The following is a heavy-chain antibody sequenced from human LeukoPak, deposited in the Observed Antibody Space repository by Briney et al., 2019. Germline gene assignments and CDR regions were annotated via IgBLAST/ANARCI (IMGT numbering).Heavy chain of an antibody. CDR1: GDSISRNSYY. CDR2: IYYSGST. J-gene: IGHJ4*02. Sequence: SETLSLTCTVSGDSISRNSYYWGWLRQPPGKGLEWIRSIYYSGSTYYNPSLKSRVTISIDTSKSQFSLRLSSVTAADTAIYFCASEPMVRGVIPSFDSWGQGTLVTVSS. V-gene: IGHV4-39*07. D-gene: IGHD3-10*01. CDR3: ASEPMVRGVIPSFDS.